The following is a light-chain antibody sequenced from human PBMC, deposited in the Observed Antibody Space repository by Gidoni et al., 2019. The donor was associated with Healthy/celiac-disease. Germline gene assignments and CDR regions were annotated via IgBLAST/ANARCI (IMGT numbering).Light chain of an antibody. CDR1: QDISNY. J-gene: IGKJ4*01. Sequence: IQMTQSPSSLSASVGDRVTITCQASQDISNYLNWYQQKPGKAPKLLIYDASNLETGVPSRFSGSGSGTDFNFTISSLQPEDIATYYCQQYDNIPPLTFGGGTKVEIK. CDR3: QQYDNIPPLT. CDR2: DAS. V-gene: IGKV1-33*01.